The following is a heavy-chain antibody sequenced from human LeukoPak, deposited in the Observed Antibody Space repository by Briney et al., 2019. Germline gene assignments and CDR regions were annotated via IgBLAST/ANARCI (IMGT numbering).Heavy chain of an antibody. CDR3: AREGRGLRSPRFGESPRFDS. Sequence: GGSLRLSCTASGFTFGSYWMSWVRLTPGKGLEWVANIKKDGSEKYYVDSVKGRFTISRDDAKNSLYLQMNSLRAEDTAVYYCAREGRGLRSPRFGESPRFDSWGQGTLGTVSS. CDR2: IKKDGSEK. D-gene: IGHD3-10*01. V-gene: IGHV3-7*04. CDR1: GFTFGSYW. J-gene: IGHJ4*02.